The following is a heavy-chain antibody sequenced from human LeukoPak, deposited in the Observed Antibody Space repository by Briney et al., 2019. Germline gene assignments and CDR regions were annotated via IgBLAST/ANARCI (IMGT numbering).Heavy chain of an antibody. J-gene: IGHJ4*02. CDR1: GGSISSSSYY. CDR2: IYYSGST. D-gene: IGHD4-17*01. Sequence: SETLSLTCTVSGGSISSSSYYWGWIRQPPGKGLEWIGSIYYSGSTYYNPSLKSRVTISVDTSKNQFSLKPSSVTAADTAVYYCASLDDYGDYVDYWGQGTLVTVSS. V-gene: IGHV4-39*07. CDR3: ASLDDYGDYVDY.